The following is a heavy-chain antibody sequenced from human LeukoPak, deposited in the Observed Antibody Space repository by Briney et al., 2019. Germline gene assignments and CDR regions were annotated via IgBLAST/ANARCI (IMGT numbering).Heavy chain of an antibody. V-gene: IGHV3-30*03. J-gene: IGHJ4*02. CDR3: ARDIYGGNWPNDY. CDR1: GFTFSSYG. Sequence: GGSLRLSCAASGFTFSSYGMHWVRQAPGKGLEWVGVISYDGSNKYYADSVKGRFTISRDNAKNSLYLQMNSLRAEDTAVYYCARDIYGGNWPNDYWGQGTLVTVSS. CDR2: ISYDGSNK. D-gene: IGHD4-23*01.